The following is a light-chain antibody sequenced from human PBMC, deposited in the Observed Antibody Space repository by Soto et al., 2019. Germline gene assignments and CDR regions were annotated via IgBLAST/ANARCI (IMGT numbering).Light chain of an antibody. Sequence: VLTQSPATLSVSPGERATLSCRASQNVGSNLAWYQHKPGQPPRLLISGASTRATGVPDRFSGSGSGTEFTLSISSLESEDAAVYYCQQCHKWPRITFGPGTRLE. J-gene: IGKJ5*01. V-gene: IGKV3-15*01. CDR3: QQCHKWPRIT. CDR1: QNVGSN. CDR2: GAS.